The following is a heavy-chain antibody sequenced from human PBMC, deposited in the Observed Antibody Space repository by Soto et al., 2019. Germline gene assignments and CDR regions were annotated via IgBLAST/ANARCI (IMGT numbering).Heavy chain of an antibody. D-gene: IGHD1-1*01. Sequence: EVQVLESGGGFVQRGGSLRLSCAASGFTFSSYAMNWVRQAPGKGLEWVSAISGSGRSTYYADSVKGRFTISRDNSKKTVYLQMSSLRAEDTALYFCANDAYGTTGAPDYWGQGTLVTVSS. V-gene: IGHV3-23*01. CDR1: GFTFSSYA. CDR2: ISGSGRST. J-gene: IGHJ4*02. CDR3: ANDAYGTTGAPDY.